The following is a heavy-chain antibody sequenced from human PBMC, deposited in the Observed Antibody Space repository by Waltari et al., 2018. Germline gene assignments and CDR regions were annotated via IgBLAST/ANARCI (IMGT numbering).Heavy chain of an antibody. CDR3: ARDMYYDILTGYNDAFDI. Sequence: EVQLVESGGGLVQPGGSLRLSCVASGFNLSTYWVHWVRQVPGKGLMWVSRINNDGSSTNYADSVKGRFTISRDIAKNTLYLQMNSLRAEDTAVYYCARDMYYDILTGYNDAFDIWGQGTMVTVSS. J-gene: IGHJ3*02. D-gene: IGHD3-9*01. CDR2: INNDGSST. V-gene: IGHV3-74*01. CDR1: GFNLSTYW.